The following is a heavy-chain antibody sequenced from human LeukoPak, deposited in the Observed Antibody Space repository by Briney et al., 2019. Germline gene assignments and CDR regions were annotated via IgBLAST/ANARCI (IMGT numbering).Heavy chain of an antibody. J-gene: IGHJ4*02. D-gene: IGHD3-9*01. V-gene: IGHV4-61*02. CDR2: IYTSGST. CDR3: ARVAEDSLTDY. CDR1: GGSISSGSYY. Sequence: SETLSLTCTVSGGSISSGSYYWSWIRQPAGKGLEWIGRIYTSGSTNYNPSLKSRVTISVDTSKNQFSLKLSSVTAADTAVYYCARVAEDSLTDYWGQGTLVTVSS.